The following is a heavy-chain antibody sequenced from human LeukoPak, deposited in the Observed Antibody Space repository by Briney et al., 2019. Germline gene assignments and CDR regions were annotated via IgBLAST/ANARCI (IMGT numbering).Heavy chain of an antibody. CDR2: IYYSGST. CDR3: ARDLRTVYRRENFSWFDP. J-gene: IGHJ5*02. Sequence: SETLSLTCSLCGGSVNSGLYYWSWIRQARGEGVEYLWYIYYSGSTYSNPSLRSRVIISLDTSRNQFSLKLSSVTSADTAVYYCARDLRTVYRRENFSWFDPWGQGTLVTVSS. D-gene: IGHD1-14*01. CDR1: GGSVNSGLYY. V-gene: IGHV4-61*01.